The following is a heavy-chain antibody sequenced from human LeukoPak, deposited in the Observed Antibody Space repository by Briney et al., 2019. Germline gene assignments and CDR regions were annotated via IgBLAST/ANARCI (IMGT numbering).Heavy chain of an antibody. CDR2: INPNSGGT. CDR1: GYTFTDYY. D-gene: IGHD6-6*01. Sequence: GASVKVSCTASGYTFTDYYIHWVRQAPGQGLEWMGWINPNSGGTNSAQKFQGRVTMTRDTSISTAYMGLSRLRSDDTAVYYCARGLNEAARPGTDYYYMDVWGKGTTVTVSS. J-gene: IGHJ6*03. CDR3: ARGLNEAARPGTDYYYMDV. V-gene: IGHV1-2*02.